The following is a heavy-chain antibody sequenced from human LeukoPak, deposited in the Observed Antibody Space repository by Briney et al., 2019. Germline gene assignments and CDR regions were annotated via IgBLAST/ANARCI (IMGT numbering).Heavy chain of an antibody. CDR3: ARDDSDVGIVATISREGDYFDY. V-gene: IGHV3-30-3*01. CDR1: GFTFSRYA. CDR2: IAYDGSKK. Sequence: PGGSLRLSCAASGFTFSRYAMHWARQAPGKGLEWVAVIAYDGSKKYYADSVKGRFTISRDNSKYTLYLQMNSLRAEDTAVYYCARDDSDVGIVATISREGDYFDYWGQGTLVTVSS. J-gene: IGHJ4*02. D-gene: IGHD5-12*01.